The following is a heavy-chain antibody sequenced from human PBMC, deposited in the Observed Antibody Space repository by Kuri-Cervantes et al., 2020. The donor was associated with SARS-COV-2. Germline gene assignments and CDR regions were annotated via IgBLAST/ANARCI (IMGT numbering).Heavy chain of an antibody. CDR2: INPDGSYT. V-gene: IGHV3-74*01. Sequence: GESLKISCAASGFTFSGHWIHWVRQAPGKGLVWVSRINPDGSYTNNADSVKGRFTLSRDNAKNMLFLQMNSLRAEDTAVYYCAIRGRAGWFDPWGQGTLVTVSS. J-gene: IGHJ5*02. CDR3: AIRGRAGWFDP. D-gene: IGHD3-10*01. CDR1: GFTFSGHW.